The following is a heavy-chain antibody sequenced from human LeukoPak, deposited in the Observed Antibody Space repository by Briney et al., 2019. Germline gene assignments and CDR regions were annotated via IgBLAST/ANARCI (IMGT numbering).Heavy chain of an antibody. J-gene: IGHJ5*02. V-gene: IGHV4-61*01. D-gene: IGHD3-10*01. CDR1: GGSISSSSYY. CDR3: ARAYDYYGSGSYLNWFDP. CDR2: IYYSGST. Sequence: SETLSLTCTVSGGSISSSSYYWSWIRQPPGKGLEWIGYIYYSGSTNYNPSLKSRVTISVDTSKNQFSLKLSSVTAADTAVYYCARAYDYYGSGSYLNWFDPWGQGTLVTVSS.